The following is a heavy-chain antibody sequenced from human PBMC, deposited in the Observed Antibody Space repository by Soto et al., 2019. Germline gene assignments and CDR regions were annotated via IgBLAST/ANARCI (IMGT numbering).Heavy chain of an antibody. J-gene: IGHJ5*02. CDR1: GGSISGCY. V-gene: IGHV4-59*01. D-gene: IGHD2-15*01. CDR2: IFYSGTT. CDR3: ARDMHAGFTPYFGP. Sequence: SETLSLTCTVSGGSISGCYWSWSRQPPGKGLEWLGYIFYSGTTNYNPSLQSRLTISVDTSKNQFSLTLSSVTAAETAVYYCARDMHAGFTPYFGPWGQGTLGPVS.